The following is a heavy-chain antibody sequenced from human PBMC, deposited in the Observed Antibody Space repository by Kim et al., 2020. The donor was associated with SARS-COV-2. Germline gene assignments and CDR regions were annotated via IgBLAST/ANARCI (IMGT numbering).Heavy chain of an antibody. D-gene: IGHD3-9*01. Sequence: SETLSLTCTVSGGSISSYYWSWIRQPPGKGLEWIGYIYYSGSTNYNPSLKSRVTISVDTSKNQFSLKLSSVTAADTAVYYCARSVGYFARYGMDVWGQGTTVTV. CDR2: IYYSGST. CDR1: GGSISSYY. CDR3: ARSVGYFARYGMDV. V-gene: IGHV4-59*13. J-gene: IGHJ6*02.